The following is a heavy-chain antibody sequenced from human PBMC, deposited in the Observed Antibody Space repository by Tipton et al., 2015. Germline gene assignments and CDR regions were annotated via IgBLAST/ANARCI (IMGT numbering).Heavy chain of an antibody. CDR2: IFHSGIT. CDR3: ARVSNSGYDNGSIY. V-gene: IGHV4-39*02. D-gene: IGHD5-12*01. CDR1: GASLSGGTYY. Sequence: TLSLTCTVSGASLSGGTYYWGWIRQPPGKGLEWIGNIFHSGITYYNPSLKSRVTMSVDTSKNYFSLKVTSLTAADTAVYYCARVSNSGYDNGSIYWGQGILVTVSS. J-gene: IGHJ4*02.